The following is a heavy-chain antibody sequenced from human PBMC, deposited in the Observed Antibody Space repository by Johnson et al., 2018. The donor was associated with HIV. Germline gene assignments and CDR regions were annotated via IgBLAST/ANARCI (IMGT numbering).Heavy chain of an antibody. CDR2: ISWNSGSK. D-gene: IGHD1-26*01. Sequence: HWVRQAPGKGLEWVSGISWNSGSKDYADSVKGRFTISRDNAKNSLYLQMNSLRAEDTAVYYCARVATHAFDIWGQGTMVTVSS. J-gene: IGHJ3*02. V-gene: IGHV3-9*01. CDR3: ARVATHAFDI.